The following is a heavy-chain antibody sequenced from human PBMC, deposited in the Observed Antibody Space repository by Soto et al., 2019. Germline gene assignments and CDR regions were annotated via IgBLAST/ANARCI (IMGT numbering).Heavy chain of an antibody. J-gene: IGHJ3*02. V-gene: IGHV3-9*01. CDR3: AKSVWGSYRNDAFDI. CDR1: GFTFDDYA. CDR2: ISWNSGSI. Sequence: GGSLRLSCAASGFTFDDYAMHWVRQAPGKGLEWVSGISWNSGSIGYADSVKGRFTISRDNAENSLYLQMNSLRAEDTALYYCAKSVWGSYRNDAFDIWGQGTMVTVSS. D-gene: IGHD3-16*02.